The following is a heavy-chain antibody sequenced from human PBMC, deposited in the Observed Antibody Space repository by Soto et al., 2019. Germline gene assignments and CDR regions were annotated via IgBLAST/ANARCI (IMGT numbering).Heavy chain of an antibody. CDR2: ISGSGGRT. CDR1: GFTFSNYA. D-gene: IGHD6-13*01. V-gene: IGHV3-23*01. CDR3: AKGGPGIVAAFDY. Sequence: EVQLLESGGGLVQPGGSLRLSCAASGFTFSNYAMSWVRQAPGKGLEWVAAISGSGGRTYYADSVKGRFTISRDKSKNTLYLQMNSLRAEDAGVYYCAKGGPGIVAAFDYWGQGTLVTVSS. J-gene: IGHJ4*02.